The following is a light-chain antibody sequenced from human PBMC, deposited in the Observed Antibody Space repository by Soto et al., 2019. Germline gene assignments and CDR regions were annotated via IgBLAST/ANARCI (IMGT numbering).Light chain of an antibody. V-gene: IGKV1-39*01. CDR3: PQSHFYCRT. CDR1: QTINNF. Sequence: DIQMPQSPSSLFASVGDRVTVTCRASQTINNFLNWYHPKPGKAPNLLIYGATSLRSWVPSRFRGRRSWTTFTLTFMCVQPEDCGSYYCPQSHFYCRTFGLGTTV. CDR2: GAT. J-gene: IGKJ1*01.